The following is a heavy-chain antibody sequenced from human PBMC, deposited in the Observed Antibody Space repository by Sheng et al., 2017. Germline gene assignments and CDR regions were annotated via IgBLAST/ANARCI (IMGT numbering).Heavy chain of an antibody. D-gene: IGHD5-18*01. Sequence: QVQLVQSGAEVKKPGASVKVSCKASGYTFTSYGISWVRQAPGQGLEWMGWISAYNGNTNYAQKLQGRVTMTTDTSTSTAYMELRSLRSDDTAVYYCARDSLTRYSYGYYYYYGMDVWGQGTTVTVSS. CDR2: ISAYNGNT. V-gene: IGHV1-18*01. CDR3: ARDSLTRYSYGYYYYYGMDV. J-gene: IGHJ6*02. CDR1: GYTFTSYG.